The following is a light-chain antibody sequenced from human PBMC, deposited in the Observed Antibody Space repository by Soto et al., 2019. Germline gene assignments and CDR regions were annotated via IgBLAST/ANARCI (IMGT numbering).Light chain of an antibody. CDR3: QQYNSYPLT. Sequence: DIQMTQSPSTLSASVGDRVTITCRARPSISSWLAWYQQKPGKAPNLLIYKASSLESGVPSRFSGSGSGTEFTLTISSLQPDDFATYYCQQYNSYPLTFGGGTKVEIK. J-gene: IGKJ4*01. V-gene: IGKV1-5*03. CDR1: PSISSW. CDR2: KAS.